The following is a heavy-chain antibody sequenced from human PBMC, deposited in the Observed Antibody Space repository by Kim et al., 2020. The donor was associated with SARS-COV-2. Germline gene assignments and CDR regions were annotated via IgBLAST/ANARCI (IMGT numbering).Heavy chain of an antibody. D-gene: IGHD6-13*01. J-gene: IGHJ4*02. V-gene: IGHV3-9*01. CDR2: ISWNSGSI. CDR1: GFTFDDYA. Sequence: GGSLRLSCAASGFTFDDYAMHWVRQAPGKGLEWVSGISWNSGSIGYADSVKGRFTISRDNAKNSLYLQMNSLRAEDTALYYCAKEISRFRAYYFDYWGQGTLVTVSS. CDR3: AKEISRFRAYYFDY.